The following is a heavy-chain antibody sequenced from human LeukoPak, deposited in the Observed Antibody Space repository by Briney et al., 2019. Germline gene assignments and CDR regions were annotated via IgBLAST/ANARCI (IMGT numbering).Heavy chain of an antibody. J-gene: IGHJ3*02. V-gene: IGHV4-59*08. CDR3: ASLQGYYDAFDI. Sequence: SETLSLTCTVSGGSISSYYWSWIRQPPGKGLEWIGYTYYSGSTNYNPSLKSRVTISVDTSKNQFSLKLSSVTAADTAVYYCASLQGYYDAFDIWGQGTMVTVSS. D-gene: IGHD1-26*01. CDR1: GGSISSYY. CDR2: TYYSGST.